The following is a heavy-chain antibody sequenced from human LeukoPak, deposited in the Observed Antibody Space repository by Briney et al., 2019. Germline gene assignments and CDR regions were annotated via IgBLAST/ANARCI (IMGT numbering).Heavy chain of an antibody. CDR1: GYSFTNSW. J-gene: IGHJ3*02. CDR3: ARQLSPSDGFDI. CDR2: FSPGDSDN. D-gene: IGHD3-16*02. V-gene: IGHV5-51*01. Sequence: GESLKISCKASGYSFTNSWIGWVRQMPGKGLEWMGIFSPGDSDNKYSPSFQGQVTMSADKSISTAYFHWSSLKASGTAMYYCARQLSPSDGFDIWGQGTMVTVSS.